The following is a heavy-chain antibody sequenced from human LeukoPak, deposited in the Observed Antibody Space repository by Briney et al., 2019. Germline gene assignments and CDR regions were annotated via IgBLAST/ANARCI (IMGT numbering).Heavy chain of an antibody. Sequence: PGGSLRLSCAASGFTFSSYAMHWVRQAPGKGLEWVAVISYDGSNKYYADSVKGRFTISRDNSKNTLYLQMNSLRAEDTAVYYCARDGNWNYVAGYYYYYMDVWGKGTTVTVSS. CDR1: GFTFSSYA. D-gene: IGHD1-7*01. J-gene: IGHJ6*03. CDR2: ISYDGSNK. CDR3: ARDGNWNYVAGYYYYYMDV. V-gene: IGHV3-30*01.